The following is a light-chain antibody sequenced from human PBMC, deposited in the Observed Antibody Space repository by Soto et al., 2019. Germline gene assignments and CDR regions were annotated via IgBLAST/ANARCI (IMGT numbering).Light chain of an antibody. V-gene: IGLV1-40*01. CDR1: SSNIGAGYD. CDR3: QSYDSSLNGLV. CDR2: GNS. Sequence: QSVLTQPPSVSGAPGQRVTISCTGSSSNIGAGYDVHWYQQLPGTAPKLLIYGNSNRPSGVPDRFSGSKSGTSASLAIPGLQAEDEADYYCQSYDSSLNGLVFGTGTKLTVL. J-gene: IGLJ1*01.